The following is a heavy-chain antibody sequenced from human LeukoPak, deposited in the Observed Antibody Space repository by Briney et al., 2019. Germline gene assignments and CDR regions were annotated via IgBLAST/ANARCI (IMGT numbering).Heavy chain of an antibody. CDR2: IYSSGST. Sequence: SETLPLTCIVSGVSINGRYWGWIRQPAGKGLEWIGHIYSSGSTYYNPSLKSRVTMSVDTSANHFYLRLTSVTAADTALYYCARRWTVENTFDVWGQGTMVTVSS. J-gene: IGHJ3*01. CDR1: GVSINGRY. V-gene: IGHV4-4*07. CDR3: ARRWTVENTFDV. D-gene: IGHD3/OR15-3a*01.